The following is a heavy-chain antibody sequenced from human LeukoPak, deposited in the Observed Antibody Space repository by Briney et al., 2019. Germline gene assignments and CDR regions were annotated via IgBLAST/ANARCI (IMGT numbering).Heavy chain of an antibody. CDR2: IIPILGIA. V-gene: IGHV1-69*04. J-gene: IGHJ6*02. Sequence: EASVKVSCKASGVTFSSYAISWVRQAPGQGLEWMGRIIPILGIANYAQKFQGRVTITADKSTSTAYMELSSLRSEDTAVYYCARDKIVGATNGMDVWGQGTTVTVSS. D-gene: IGHD1-26*01. CDR3: ARDKIVGATNGMDV. CDR1: GVTFSSYA.